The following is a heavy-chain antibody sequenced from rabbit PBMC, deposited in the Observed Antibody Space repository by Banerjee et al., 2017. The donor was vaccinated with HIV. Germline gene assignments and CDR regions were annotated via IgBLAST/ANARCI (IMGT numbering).Heavy chain of an antibody. CDR2: INTSSGNT. J-gene: IGHJ3*01. CDR3: ARGAGYGGYGSPGL. V-gene: IGHV1S40*01. Sequence: QSLQESGGGLFQPGGSLALTCTASGFSFSNKYVMCWVRQAPGKGLEWIACINTSSGNTVYASWAKGRFTISKTSSTTVTLQMTSLTAADTATYFCARGAGYGGYGSPGLWGQGTLVTVS. D-gene: IGHD7-1*01. CDR1: GFSFSNKYV.